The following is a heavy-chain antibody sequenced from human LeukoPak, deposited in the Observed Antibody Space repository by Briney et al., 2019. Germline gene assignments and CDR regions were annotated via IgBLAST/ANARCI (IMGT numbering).Heavy chain of an antibody. J-gene: IGHJ5*02. CDR2: IYYSGTT. CDR1: GGSISSSPYY. CDR3: AKGAGGFSYYNWFDP. Sequence: SETLSLTCTVSGGSISSSPYYWGWIRQPPGKGLEWIGSIYYSGTTHYNPSRESRVTITVDTAKNQFSLKLATVTAADTAIYYCAKGAGGFSYYNWFDPWGQGTLVTVSS. D-gene: IGHD5-18*01. V-gene: IGHV4-39*07.